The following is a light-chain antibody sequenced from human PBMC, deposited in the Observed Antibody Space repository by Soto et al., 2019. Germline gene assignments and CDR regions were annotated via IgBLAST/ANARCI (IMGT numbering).Light chain of an antibody. J-gene: IGKJ1*01. Sequence: EIVLTQSPGTLSLSPWERATLSVSASQSISSGYLGWYQQKPGQAPRLLIYGASSRATGIPDRFSGSGSETDFTLTISRLEPEDFAVYYCQRYGTSLTWTFGQGTKVDIK. V-gene: IGKV3-20*01. CDR3: QRYGTSLTWT. CDR1: QSISSGY. CDR2: GAS.